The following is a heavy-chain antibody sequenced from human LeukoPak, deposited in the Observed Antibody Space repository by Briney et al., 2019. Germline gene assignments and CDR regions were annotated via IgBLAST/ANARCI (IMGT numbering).Heavy chain of an antibody. CDR1: GGSISSYY. CDR2: IYYSGST. CDR3: ARDRGSYSSSWYGPVDI. D-gene: IGHD6-13*01. J-gene: IGHJ3*02. V-gene: IGHV4-59*01. Sequence: PSETLSLTCTVSGGSISSYYWSWIRQPPGKGLEWIGYIYYSGSTNYNPSLKSRVTISVDTSKNQFSLKLSSVTAADTAVYYCARDRGSYSSSWYGPVDIWGQGTMVTVSS.